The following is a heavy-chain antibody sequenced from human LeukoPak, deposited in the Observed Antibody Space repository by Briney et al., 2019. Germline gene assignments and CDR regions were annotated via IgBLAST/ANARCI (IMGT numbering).Heavy chain of an antibody. CDR2: MNPNTGDT. D-gene: IGHD3-9*01. Sequence: ASVKVSCKASGYCFTSYDINWVRQATGQGLEWMGYMNPNTGDTGVTQKFQGRVTMTRDPSINTAYMELTSLRSEDTAVYFCTRGGEILTHYKHIDYWGQGTLVTVSS. V-gene: IGHV1-8*01. CDR3: TRGGEILTHYKHIDY. CDR1: GYCFTSYD. J-gene: IGHJ4*02.